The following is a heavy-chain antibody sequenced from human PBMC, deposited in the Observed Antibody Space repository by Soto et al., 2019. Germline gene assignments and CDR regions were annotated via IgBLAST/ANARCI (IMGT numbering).Heavy chain of an antibody. CDR3: AKDKMEQWLVGGYFDY. V-gene: IGHV3-23*01. J-gene: IGHJ4*02. D-gene: IGHD6-19*01. Sequence: PGGSLRLSCVASGFTIRSNAMYWVRQAPGKGLEWVSATINSGGSAYYADSVRGRFTISRDNSKNTLYLQMNSLRAEDTAVYYCAKDKMEQWLVGGYFDYWGQGALVTVSS. CDR1: GFTIRSNA. CDR2: TINSGGSA.